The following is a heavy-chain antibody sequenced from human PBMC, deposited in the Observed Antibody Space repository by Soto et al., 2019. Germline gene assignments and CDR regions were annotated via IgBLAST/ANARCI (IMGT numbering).Heavy chain of an antibody. D-gene: IGHD1-26*01. CDR1: GFTFSDHY. CDR2: SRNRVNSHTT. CDR3: TRGLLGGAPSYTFHGMDL. Sequence: EVQLVESGGGLVQPGGSLRLSCAASGFTFSDHYMDWVRQAPGKGLEWVARSRNRVNSHTTEYAASVKGRLTISRDESKSSLYLQMNSLKIEDTAVYYCTRGLLGGAPSYTFHGMDLSGQWTTVTVSS. J-gene: IGHJ6*01. V-gene: IGHV3-72*01.